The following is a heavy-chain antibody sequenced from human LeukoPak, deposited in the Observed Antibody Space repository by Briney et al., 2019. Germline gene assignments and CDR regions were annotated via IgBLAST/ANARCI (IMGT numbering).Heavy chain of an antibody. V-gene: IGHV3-30*04. Sequence: GGSLRLSCAASGFTFSSYALHWVRQAPGKGLEWVAVISYDGSNKYYADSVKGRFTISRDNSKNTLYLQMNSLRAEDTAVYYCARNDILTGYYKGNFDYWGQGTLVTVSS. D-gene: IGHD3-9*01. CDR1: GFTFSSYA. CDR2: ISYDGSNK. CDR3: ARNDILTGYYKGNFDY. J-gene: IGHJ4*02.